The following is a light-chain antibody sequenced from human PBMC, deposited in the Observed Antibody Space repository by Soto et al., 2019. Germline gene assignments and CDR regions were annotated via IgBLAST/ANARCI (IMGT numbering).Light chain of an antibody. CDR1: SSDVGAYNY. Sequence: QSALTQPASVSGSPGQSITISCTGTSSDVGAYNYVSWYQQQSGKAPKLMIHEVSNRPSGVSNRFSGSKSGNTASLTISGLHAEDEADYYCSSYTTSRAYVFGIGTKLTVL. CDR2: EVS. J-gene: IGLJ1*01. CDR3: SSYTTSRAYV. V-gene: IGLV2-14*01.